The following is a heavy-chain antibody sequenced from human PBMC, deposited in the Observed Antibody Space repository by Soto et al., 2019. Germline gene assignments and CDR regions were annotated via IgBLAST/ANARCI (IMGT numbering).Heavy chain of an antibody. Sequence: QAQLVQSGSEVKRPGASVKVSCKASGYSFSSYGIVWVRQAPGQGLEWMGWIRPYNGDTNSAQKFQGRVTLTTDTSTSTAYMELRSLRYDDSAVYYSARRAEDHYFYYMGVWGKGTTVTVSS. V-gene: IGHV1-18*01. CDR1: GYSFSSYG. CDR2: IRPYNGDT. J-gene: IGHJ6*03. D-gene: IGHD1-26*01. CDR3: ARRAEDHYFYYMGV.